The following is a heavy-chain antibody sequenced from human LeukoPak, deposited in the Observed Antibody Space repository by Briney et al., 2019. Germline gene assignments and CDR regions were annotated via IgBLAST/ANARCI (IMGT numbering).Heavy chain of an antibody. CDR1: GFTFSSYS. CDR3: ARALWFGETFPAY. CDR2: ISSSSSTI. J-gene: IGHJ4*02. V-gene: IGHV3-48*01. Sequence: PGGSLRLSCAASGFTFSSYSINWVRQAPGKGLEWVSYISSSSSTIYYADSVKGRFTISRDNAKNSLYLQMNSLRAEDTAVYYCARALWFGETFPAYWGQGTLVTVSS. D-gene: IGHD3-10*01.